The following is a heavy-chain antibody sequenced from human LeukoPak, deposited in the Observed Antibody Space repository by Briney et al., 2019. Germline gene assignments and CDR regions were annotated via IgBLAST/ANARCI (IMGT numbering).Heavy chain of an antibody. Sequence: GGTLRLSCAASGFTFSSYSMNWVRQAPGKGLEWVSYISASSGTIYYADSVKGRFTISRDNAKNSLYLQMNSLRAEDTAVYYCARDLTLGYWGQGTLVTVSS. J-gene: IGHJ4*02. V-gene: IGHV3-48*01. CDR3: ARDLTLGY. CDR2: ISASSGTI. D-gene: IGHD3-3*02. CDR1: GFTFSSYS.